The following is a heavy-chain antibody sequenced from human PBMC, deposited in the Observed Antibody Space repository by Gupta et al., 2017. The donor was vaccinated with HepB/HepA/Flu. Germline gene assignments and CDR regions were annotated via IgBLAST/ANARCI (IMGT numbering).Heavy chain of an antibody. CDR1: GGTFSSYA. V-gene: IGHV1-69*04. D-gene: IGHD4-23*01. CDR2: IIPILGIA. J-gene: IGHJ3*02. CDR3: ARDYDYGGNSNAFDI. Sequence: QVQLVQSGAEVKKPGSSVKVSCKASGGTFSSYAISRVRQAPGQGLEWMGRIIPILGIANYAQKFQGRVTITADKSTSTAYMELSSLRSEDTAVYYCARDYDYGGNSNAFDIWGQGTMVTVSS.